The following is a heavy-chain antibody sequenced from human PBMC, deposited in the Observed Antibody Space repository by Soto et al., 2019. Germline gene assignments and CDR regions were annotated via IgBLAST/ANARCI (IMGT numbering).Heavy chain of an antibody. V-gene: IGHV3-30*18. CDR3: AKEFREVAGPWYFDL. CDR1: GFVFAYYG. CDR2: VGNRGDVT. J-gene: IGHJ2*01. D-gene: IGHD6-19*01. Sequence: VQLVESGGGVVQPGGSPRLSCAASGFVFAYYGMHWVRQAPGKAMEWVAAVGNRGDVTNYAASVKGRFTVSRDNSKNTVDLQMSSLRDEDTAVYYCAKEFREVAGPWYFDLWGRGTLVTVSS.